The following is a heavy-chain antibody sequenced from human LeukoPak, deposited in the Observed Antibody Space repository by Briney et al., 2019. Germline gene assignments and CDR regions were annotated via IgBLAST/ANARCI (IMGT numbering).Heavy chain of an antibody. CDR2: VYHTGST. V-gene: IGHV4-4*02. CDR1: GFTFTNYGM. D-gene: IGHD6-6*01. CDR3: ARDRRIAARLMSRVNWFDP. Sequence: GSLRLSCAASGFTFTNYGMSWVRQSPGKGLEWIGEVYHTGSTDYNPSLKSRVTISVDTSKNQFSLKLSSVTAADTAVYYCARDRRIAARLMSRVNWFDPWGQGTLVTVSS. J-gene: IGHJ5*02.